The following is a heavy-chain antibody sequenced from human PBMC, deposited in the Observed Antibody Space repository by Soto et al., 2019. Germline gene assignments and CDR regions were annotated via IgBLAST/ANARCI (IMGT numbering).Heavy chain of an antibody. CDR1: GGSISSYY. CDR2: ISYSGSI. D-gene: IGHD3-10*01. J-gene: IGHJ4*02. Sequence: SETLSLTCTVSGGSISSYYWSWIRQSPEKGLEYIGYISYSGSINYNPSLKSRVTMSVDTSKNQFSLRLSSVTAADTAVYYCARRYGWLYFDYWGQGSLVTVSS. CDR3: ARRYGWLYFDY. V-gene: IGHV4-59*08.